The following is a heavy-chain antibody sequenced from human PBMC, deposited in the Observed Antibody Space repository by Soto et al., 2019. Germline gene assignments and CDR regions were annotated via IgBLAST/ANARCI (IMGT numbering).Heavy chain of an antibody. CDR2: IIPILGIA. CDR1: GGTFSSYT. CDR3: ARDHYGSGSYYYYYMDV. Sequence: QVQLVHSGAEVKKPGSSVKVSCKASGGTFSSYTISWVRQAPGQGLEWMGRIIPILGIANYAQKFQGRVTITADKSTSTAYMELSSLRSEDTAVYYCARDHYGSGSYYYYYMDVWGKGTTVTVSS. J-gene: IGHJ6*03. D-gene: IGHD3-10*01. V-gene: IGHV1-69*04.